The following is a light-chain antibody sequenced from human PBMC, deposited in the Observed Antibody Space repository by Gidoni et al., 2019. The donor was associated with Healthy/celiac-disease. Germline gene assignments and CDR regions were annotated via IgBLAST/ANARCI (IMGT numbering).Light chain of an antibody. Sequence: SSVLTQPPSVSVAPGPTARITCGGNNIGSKSVHWYQQKPGQAPGLVVYDDSDRHSGIPERFSGSNSGNTATLTISRVEAGDEADYYCQVWDSSSDHVVFGGGTKLTVL. CDR1: NIGSKS. V-gene: IGLV3-21*02. J-gene: IGLJ2*01. CDR3: QVWDSSSDHVV. CDR2: DDS.